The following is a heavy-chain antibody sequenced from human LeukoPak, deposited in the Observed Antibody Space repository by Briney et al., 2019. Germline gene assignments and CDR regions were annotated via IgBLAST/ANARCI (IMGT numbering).Heavy chain of an antibody. CDR1: GGTFSSYT. CDR3: ARDHIVVVPAAISDERFDP. V-gene: IGHV1-69*04. CDR2: IIPILGIA. D-gene: IGHD2-2*02. J-gene: IGHJ5*02. Sequence: ASVKVSCKASGGTFSSYTISWVRQAPGQGLEWMGRIIPILGIANYAQKFQGRVTITADKSTSTAYMELSSLRSEDTAVYYCARDHIVVVPAAISDERFDPWGRGTLATVSS.